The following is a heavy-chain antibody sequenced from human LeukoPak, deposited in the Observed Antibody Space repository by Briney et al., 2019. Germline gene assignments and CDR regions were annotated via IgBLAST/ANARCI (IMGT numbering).Heavy chain of an antibody. Sequence: GSLRLSCAASGFTFSSYAMSWVRQAPGKGLEWVSAINGSGGSTYYADSVKGRFTISRDNSKNTLYLQMNSLRAEDTAVYYCAKDLGGYSKSRYYYYMDVWGKGTTVTVSS. CDR2: INGSGGST. D-gene: IGHD4-11*01. CDR3: AKDLGGYSKSRYYYYMDV. V-gene: IGHV3-23*01. CDR1: GFTFSSYA. J-gene: IGHJ6*03.